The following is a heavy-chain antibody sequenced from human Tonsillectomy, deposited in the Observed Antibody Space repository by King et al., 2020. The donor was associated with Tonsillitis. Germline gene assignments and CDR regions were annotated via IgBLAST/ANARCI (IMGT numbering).Heavy chain of an antibody. D-gene: IGHD3-10*01. Sequence: QLQESGPGLVKPSETLSLTCTVSGGSISSSGHYWGWIRQPPGKGLEWIGSINYSGIIYYNPSLKSRVTISIDTSKNQFSLNLSSVTAAATAVYYCARREPGTYSAYYFDFWGQGTLVTVSS. CDR2: INYSGII. V-gene: IGHV4-39*01. CDR3: ARREPGTYSAYYFDF. J-gene: IGHJ4*02. CDR1: GGSISSSGHY.